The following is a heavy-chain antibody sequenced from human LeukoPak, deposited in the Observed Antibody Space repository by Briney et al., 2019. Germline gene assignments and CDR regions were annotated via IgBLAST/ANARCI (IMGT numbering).Heavy chain of an antibody. D-gene: IGHD3-16*02. J-gene: IGHJ4*02. V-gene: IGHV1-18*04. CDR1: GYTFTSYG. Sequence: GASVKVSCKASGYTFTSYGITWVRQAPGQGPEWMGWISAYNGNTNYAQKVQGRVTMTTDTSTSTAYLELRSLRSDDTAVYYCARVITFGGVIVVYFDYWGQGTLVTVSP. CDR2: ISAYNGNT. CDR3: ARVITFGGVIVVYFDY.